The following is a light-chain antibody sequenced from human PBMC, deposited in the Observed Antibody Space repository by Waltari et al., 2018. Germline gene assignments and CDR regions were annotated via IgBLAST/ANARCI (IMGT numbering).Light chain of an antibody. CDR2: GAS. Sequence: ETVLTQSPAPLPLSPGETPPLPCRASQTVSGDHLAWFQKKPGEAPRLLIYGASTRATGIPDSVSGSGSGTEYSLIISRLEADDVVVYYYQQHGNTPPITFGQGTKLEIK. CDR1: QTVSGDH. CDR3: QQHGNTPPIT. J-gene: IGKJ2*01. V-gene: IGKV3-20*01.